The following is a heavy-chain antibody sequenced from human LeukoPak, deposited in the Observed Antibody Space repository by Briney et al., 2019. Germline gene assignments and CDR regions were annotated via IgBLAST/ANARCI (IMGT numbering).Heavy chain of an antibody. CDR2: IRYDGSRK. CDR1: GFIFSSYG. V-gene: IGHV3-30*02. J-gene: IGHJ5*02. CDR3: ARGKTSQNIVTRKTYNWFDP. D-gene: IGHD2/OR15-2a*01. Sequence: GGSLRLSCAVSGFIFSSYGIHWVRQAPDNGLEWVAFIRYDGSRKYYADSVKGRFTISRDNSKNTLYLQMNGLRAEDTAVYYCARGKTSQNIVTRKTYNWFDPWGQGTLVTVSS.